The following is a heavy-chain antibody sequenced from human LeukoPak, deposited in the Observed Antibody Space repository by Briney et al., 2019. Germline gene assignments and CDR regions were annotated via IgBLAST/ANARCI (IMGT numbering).Heavy chain of an antibody. CDR2: ISAYNGNT. J-gene: IGHJ4*02. Sequence: ASVKVSCKASGYTFTSYGISWVRQAPGQGLEWMGWISAYNGNTNYAQKLQGRVTMTTDTSTSTAYMELRSLRSDNTAVYYCARVVRITMVRGAYDYWGQGTLVTVSS. V-gene: IGHV1-18*01. D-gene: IGHD3-10*01. CDR1: GYTFTSYG. CDR3: ARVVRITMVRGAYDY.